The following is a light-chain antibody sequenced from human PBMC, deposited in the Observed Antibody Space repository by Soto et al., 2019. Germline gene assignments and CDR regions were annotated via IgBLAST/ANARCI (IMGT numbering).Light chain of an antibody. CDR3: QSADSSGPWV. CDR1: ALTKQY. CDR2: KDS. J-gene: IGLJ3*02. Sequence: SYELTQPPSVSVSPGQTARITCFGDALTKQYAHWYQQKPGQAPVLVIYKDSERPSGIPERFSGSSSGTTVTLTISGVQAEDEADYYCQSADSSGPWVFGGGTKLTVL. V-gene: IGLV3-25*03.